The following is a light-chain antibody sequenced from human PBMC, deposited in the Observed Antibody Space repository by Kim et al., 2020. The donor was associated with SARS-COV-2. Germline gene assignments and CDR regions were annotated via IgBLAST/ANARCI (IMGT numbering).Light chain of an antibody. CDR2: EDN. CDR3: QSYDSSNSWV. J-gene: IGLJ3*02. CDR1: SGSIASNY. Sequence: NFMLTQPHSVSESPGKTVTISCTRSSGSIASNYVQWYQQRPGSAPTTVIYEDNQRPSGVPDRFSGSIDSYSNSASLTISGLKTEDEADYYCQSYDSSNSWVFGGGTKLTVL. V-gene: IGLV6-57*04.